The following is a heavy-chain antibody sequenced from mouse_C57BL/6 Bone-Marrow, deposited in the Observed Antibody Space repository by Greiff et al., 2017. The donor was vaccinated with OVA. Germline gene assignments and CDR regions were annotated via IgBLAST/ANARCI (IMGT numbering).Heavy chain of an antibody. V-gene: IGHV1-26*01. CDR2: INPNNGGT. CDR1: GYTFTDYY. Sequence: EVQLQQSGPELVKPGASVKISCKASGYTFTDYYMNWVKQSHGKSLEWIGDINPNNGGTSYNQKFKGKATLTVDKSSSTAYMELRSLTSEDSAVYYCARDGLGEPVAYWGQGTLVTVSA. J-gene: IGHJ3*01. D-gene: IGHD4-1*01. CDR3: ARDGLGEPVAY.